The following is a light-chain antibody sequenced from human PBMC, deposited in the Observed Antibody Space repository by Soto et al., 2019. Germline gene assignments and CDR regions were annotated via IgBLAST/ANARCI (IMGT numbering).Light chain of an antibody. CDR3: QQYYSTPPK. J-gene: IGKJ1*01. V-gene: IGKV4-1*01. Sequence: DIVMTQSPDSLAVSLGERATINCKSSLSVLYSSNNKNYLAWYQQKPGQPPKLLIYWASTRESGVPDRFSGSGSGTDFTLTISSLQAEDVAVYYCQQYYSTPPKFGQGTKVEIK. CDR2: WAS. CDR1: LSVLYSSNNKNY.